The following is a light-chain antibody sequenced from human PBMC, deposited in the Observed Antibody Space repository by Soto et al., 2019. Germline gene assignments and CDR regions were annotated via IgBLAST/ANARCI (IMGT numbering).Light chain of an antibody. Sequence: QSALTQPRSVSGSPGQSVTISGTGSSSDVGEYNYVSWYQQHPGKSPKLMIYDVTTRPSGVPDRFSGSKSGNTASLTISGLQAEDEADYYCCSYAGTYTWVFGGGTKLTVL. CDR3: CSYAGTYTWV. V-gene: IGLV2-11*01. CDR1: SSDVGEYNY. J-gene: IGLJ3*02. CDR2: DVT.